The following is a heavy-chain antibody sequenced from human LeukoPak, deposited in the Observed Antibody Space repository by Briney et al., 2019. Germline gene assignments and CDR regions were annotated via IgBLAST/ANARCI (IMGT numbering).Heavy chain of an antibody. J-gene: IGHJ5*02. D-gene: IGHD3-22*01. CDR2: IYTSGST. Sequence: PSETLSLTCTVSGGSISSYYWSWIRQPAGKGLEWIGRIYTSGSTNYNPSLKSRVTMSVDTSKNQFSLQLSSVTAAGTAVYYCARDDMYYYDSSGYYRFDPWGQGTLVTVSS. V-gene: IGHV4-4*07. CDR3: ARDDMYYYDSSGYYRFDP. CDR1: GGSISSYY.